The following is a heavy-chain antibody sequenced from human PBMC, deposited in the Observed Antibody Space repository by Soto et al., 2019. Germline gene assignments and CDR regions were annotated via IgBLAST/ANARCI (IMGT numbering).Heavy chain of an antibody. CDR3: ARDGEDIVVVVAATTPYYYYYMDV. V-gene: IGHV3-21*01. CDR2: ISSSSSYI. D-gene: IGHD2-15*01. CDR1: GFTFSSYS. Sequence: GGSLRLSCAASGFTFSSYSMNWVRQAPGKGLEWVSSISSSSSYIYYADSVKGRFTISRDNSKNTLYLQMNSLRAEDTAVYYCARDGEDIVVVVAATTPYYYYYMDVWGKGTTVTVSS. J-gene: IGHJ6*03.